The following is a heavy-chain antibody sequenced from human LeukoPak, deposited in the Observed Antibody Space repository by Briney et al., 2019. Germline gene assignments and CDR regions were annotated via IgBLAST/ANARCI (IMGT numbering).Heavy chain of an antibody. CDR1: GFTFSSYS. CDR2: ISSSSSYI. Sequence: GGSLRLSCAASGFTFSSYSMNWVRQAPGKGLESVSSISSSSSYIYYADSVKGRFTISRDNAKNSLYLQMNSLRAEDTAVYYCARASSAFCGGDCYPPTYFDYWGQGTLVTVSS. J-gene: IGHJ4*02. V-gene: IGHV3-21*01. CDR3: ARASSAFCGGDCYPPTYFDY. D-gene: IGHD2-21*01.